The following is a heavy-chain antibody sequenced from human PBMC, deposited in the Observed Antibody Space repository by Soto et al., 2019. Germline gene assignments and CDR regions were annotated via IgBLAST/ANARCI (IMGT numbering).Heavy chain of an antibody. V-gene: IGHV3-23*01. J-gene: IGHJ4*02. CDR3: AALRSGAYYFDY. Sequence: EVQLLESGGGLVQPGGSLRLSCAASGFTFSSYAMSWVRQAPGKGLEWVSAISGSGGSTYYADSVKGRFTISRDNSKNMLYLQMNSLRAEDTAVYYCAALRSGAYYFDYWGQGTLVTVYS. CDR1: GFTFSSYA. D-gene: IGHD3-10*01. CDR2: ISGSGGST.